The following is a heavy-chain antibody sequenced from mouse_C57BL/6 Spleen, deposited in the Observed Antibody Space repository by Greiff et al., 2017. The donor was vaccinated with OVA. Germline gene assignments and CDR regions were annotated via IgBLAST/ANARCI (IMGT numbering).Heavy chain of an antibody. CDR1: GYTFTEYT. J-gene: IGHJ4*01. CDR2: FYPGSGSI. D-gene: IGHD1-1*01. Sequence: QVQLQQSGAELVKPGASVKLSCKASGYTFTEYTIHWVKQRSGQGLEWIGWFYPGSGSITYNEKFKDKATLTSDKSSSAVYMGLSSLTSEDSAVYFCARHEDGAYYYGSSYDYYAMDYWGQGTSVTVSS. V-gene: IGHV1-62-2*01. CDR3: ARHEDGAYYYGSSYDYYAMDY.